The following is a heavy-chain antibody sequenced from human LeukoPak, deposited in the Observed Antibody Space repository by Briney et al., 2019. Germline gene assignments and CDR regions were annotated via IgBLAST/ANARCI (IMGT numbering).Heavy chain of an antibody. CDR1: GGSITTDNYY. Sequence: KSSETLSLTCTVSGGSITTDNYYWDWIRQSPGRGLEWIGSLYYGGSTYYNPSLKSRLTISVDTSKNQFSLKLSSVTAADTAVYYCARDWPNWFDPWGQGTLVTVSS. V-gene: IGHV4-39*07. J-gene: IGHJ5*02. CDR2: LYYGGST. CDR3: ARDWPNWFDP.